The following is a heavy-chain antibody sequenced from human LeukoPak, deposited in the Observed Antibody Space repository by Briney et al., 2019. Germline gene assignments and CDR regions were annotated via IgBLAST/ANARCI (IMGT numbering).Heavy chain of an antibody. CDR3: ARHFYGSGTYYHFDY. J-gene: IGHJ4*02. D-gene: IGHD3-10*01. V-gene: IGHV1-18*01. CDR1: GYTFTSYG. CDR2: ISPYNGNT. Sequence: AXVKVSCKASGYTFTSYGISWVRQAPGQGPEWMGWISPYNGNTNYAQKLQGRATMTTDTSTSTAYMELRSLRSDDTAVYYCARHFYGSGTYYHFDYWGQGTLVTVSS.